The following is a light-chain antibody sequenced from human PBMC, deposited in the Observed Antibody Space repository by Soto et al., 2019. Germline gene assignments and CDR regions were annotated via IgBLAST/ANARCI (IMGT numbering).Light chain of an antibody. CDR1: SSNIGAGYD. J-gene: IGLJ2*01. V-gene: IGLV1-40*01. CDR3: QSYDSSLSGVV. CDR2: GNS. Sequence: QSVLTQPPSVSGAPGQRVTISCTGSSSNIGAGYDVHWYQQLPGTAPKLLIYGNSNRPSGVPDRFSGSKSGTSASLAITGLQAEDEADYYGQSYDSSLSGVVFGGVTKVTVL.